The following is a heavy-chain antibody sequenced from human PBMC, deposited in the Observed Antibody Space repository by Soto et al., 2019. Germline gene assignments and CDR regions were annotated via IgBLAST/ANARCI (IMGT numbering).Heavy chain of an antibody. V-gene: IGHV1-46*01. Sequence: ASVTVSCKASGYTFTSYYMHWVRQAPGQGLEWMGIINPSGGSTSYAQKFQGRVTMTRDTSTSTVYMELSSLRSEDTAVYYCATHILTGHPLFDYWGQGTLVTVSS. CDR3: ATHILTGHPLFDY. J-gene: IGHJ4*02. CDR1: GYTFTSYY. D-gene: IGHD3-9*01. CDR2: INPSGGST.